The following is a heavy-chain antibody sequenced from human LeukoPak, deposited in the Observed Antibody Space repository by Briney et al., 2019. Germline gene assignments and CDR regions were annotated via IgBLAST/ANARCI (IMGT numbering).Heavy chain of an antibody. CDR1: GFTFSSYA. D-gene: IGHD6-13*01. CDR3: ARDRAAAGYSYYFDY. CDR2: ISYDGSNK. J-gene: IGHJ4*02. Sequence: GGSLRLSCAASGFTFSSYAMHWVRQAPGKGLERVAVISYDGSNKYYADSVKGRFTISRDNSKNTLYLQMNSLRAEDTAVYYCARDRAAAGYSYYFDYWGQGTLVTVSS. V-gene: IGHV3-30-3*01.